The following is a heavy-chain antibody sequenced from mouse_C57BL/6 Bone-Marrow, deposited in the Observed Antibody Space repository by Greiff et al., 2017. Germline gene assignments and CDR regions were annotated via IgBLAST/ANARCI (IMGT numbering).Heavy chain of an antibody. CDR2: INPSSGYT. D-gene: IGHD2-4*01. CDR1: GYTFTSYT. CDR3: ARWRGYDYSFAY. V-gene: IGHV1-4*01. J-gene: IGHJ3*01. Sequence: QVQLQQSGAELARPGASVKMSCKASGYTFTSYTMHWVKQRPGQGLEWIGYINPSSGYTKYNQKFKDKATLTADKSSSTAYMQLSSLTSEDSAVYYCARWRGYDYSFAYWGQGTLVTVSA.